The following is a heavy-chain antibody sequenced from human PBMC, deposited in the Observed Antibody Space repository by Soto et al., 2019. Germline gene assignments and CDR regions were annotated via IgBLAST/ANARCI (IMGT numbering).Heavy chain of an antibody. Sequence: QVQLVQSGAEVRKPGSSVKVSCRSSGGTFNNHAVTWLRQAPGHGLEWMGGVIPIFGTTNYAPKFPARVTITADRPTKVVFLELNTLTSEDTAVYFCARSFHNRTGYSLYYFDSWGQGTLVTVSS. D-gene: IGHD3-22*01. J-gene: IGHJ4*02. V-gene: IGHV1-69*06. CDR1: GGTFNNHA. CDR2: VIPIFGTT. CDR3: ARSFHNRTGYSLYYFDS.